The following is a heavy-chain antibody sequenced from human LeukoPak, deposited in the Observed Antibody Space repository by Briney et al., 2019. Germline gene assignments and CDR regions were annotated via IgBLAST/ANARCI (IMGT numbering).Heavy chain of an antibody. CDR3: ARDNSKDIVVERSNWFDP. CDR1: GYTFTGYY. CDR2: INPNNGGT. D-gene: IGHD2-2*01. Sequence: ASVKVSCKASGYTFTGYYIHWVRQAPGQGLECIGWINPNNGGTNYAQKFQDRVTMTRDTSISTAYMELSRLTSDDTAVYYCARDNSKDIVVERSNWFDPWGQGTLVTVSS. V-gene: IGHV1-2*02. J-gene: IGHJ5*02.